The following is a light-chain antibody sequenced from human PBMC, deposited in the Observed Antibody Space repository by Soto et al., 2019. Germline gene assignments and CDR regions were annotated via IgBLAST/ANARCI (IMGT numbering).Light chain of an antibody. V-gene: IGKV3-15*01. Sequence: EIVMTQSPATLSVSPGERATLSCRASQSVSTNLAWYQQKPGQAPRLLIYGASTRATGIPARFSGSGSGTEFTLTISSRQSDDVAVYYCQQYTDWPPWTFGQGTKVDFK. CDR3: QQYTDWPPWT. J-gene: IGKJ1*01. CDR2: GAS. CDR1: QSVSTN.